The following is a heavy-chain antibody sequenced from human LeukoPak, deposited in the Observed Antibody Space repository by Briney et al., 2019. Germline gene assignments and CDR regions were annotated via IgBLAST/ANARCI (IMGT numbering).Heavy chain of an antibody. Sequence: PSQTLSLTCAVSGGSISSGGYSWSWIRQPPGKGLEWIGYSYHSGSTYYNPSLKSRVTISVDRSKNQFSLKLSSVTAADTAVYYCASAMVRGEGNYFDYWGQGTLVTVSS. V-gene: IGHV4-30-2*01. J-gene: IGHJ4*02. CDR3: ASAMVRGEGNYFDY. D-gene: IGHD3-10*01. CDR2: SYHSGST. CDR1: GGSISSGGYS.